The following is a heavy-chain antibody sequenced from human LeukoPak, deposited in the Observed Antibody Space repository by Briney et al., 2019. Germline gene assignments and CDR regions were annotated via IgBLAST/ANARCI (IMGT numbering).Heavy chain of an antibody. CDR1: GFIFSIYG. CDR2: ISYDGNNK. D-gene: IGHD3-3*01. CDR3: AKDLGVQWRLPYYSDY. V-gene: IGHV3-30*18. Sequence: PGGSLRLSCAASGFIFSIYGMHWVRQAPGKGLEWVAVISYDGNNKYYADSVKGRFTISRDNSKNTLYLQMNSLRGEDTAVYYCAKDLGVQWRLPYYSDYSGQGTLVTVSS. J-gene: IGHJ4*02.